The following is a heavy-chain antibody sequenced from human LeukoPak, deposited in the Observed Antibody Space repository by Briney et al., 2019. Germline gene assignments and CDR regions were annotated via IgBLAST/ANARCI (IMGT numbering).Heavy chain of an antibody. J-gene: IGHJ4*02. V-gene: IGHV3-30*02. CDR2: IRYDGSNK. CDR3: AKSDLDDFWSGYYSFYFDY. Sequence: GGSLILSCAASGFTFSSYGMHWVRQAPGKGLEWVAFIRYDGSNKYYADSVKGRFTISRDNSKNTLYLQMNSLRAEDTAVHYCAKSDLDDFWSGYYSFYFDYWGQGTLVTVSS. D-gene: IGHD3-3*01. CDR1: GFTFSSYG.